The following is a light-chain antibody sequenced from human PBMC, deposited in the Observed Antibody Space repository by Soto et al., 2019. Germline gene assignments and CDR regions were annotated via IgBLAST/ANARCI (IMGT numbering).Light chain of an antibody. Sequence: EIVLTQSPATLSFSPVERSTRSCRASQSVINYLAWYQQKPGQAPRLLIYDTSNRATGIPARFSGSGSGTDFTLIISSLEPEDFAVYYCQQRANWPLTFGGGTKVDNK. CDR3: QQRANWPLT. CDR2: DTS. J-gene: IGKJ4*01. CDR1: QSVINY. V-gene: IGKV3-11*01.